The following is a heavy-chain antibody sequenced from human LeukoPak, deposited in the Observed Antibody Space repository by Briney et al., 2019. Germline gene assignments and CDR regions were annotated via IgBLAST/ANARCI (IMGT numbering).Heavy chain of an antibody. CDR2: IYYDGNT. J-gene: IGHJ4*02. Sequence: SETLSLTCAVSGVSISSHIYYWAWIRQSPGKGLEWIATIYYDGNTFYNPSLKSRVTISLDTSKNQFSLEVTSVTAADTAVYYCAREPLEYDSSGYLDFWGQGTLVTVST. CDR3: AREPLEYDSSGYLDF. CDR1: GVSISSHIYY. D-gene: IGHD3-22*01. V-gene: IGHV4-39*07.